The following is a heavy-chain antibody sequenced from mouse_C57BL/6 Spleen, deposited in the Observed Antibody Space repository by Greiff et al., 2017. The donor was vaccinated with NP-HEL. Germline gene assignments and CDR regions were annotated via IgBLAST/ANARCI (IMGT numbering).Heavy chain of an antibody. CDR1: GYTFTSYW. CDR2: IDPSDSYT. V-gene: IGHV1-50*01. Sequence: VQLQQSGAELVKPGASVKLSCKASGYTFTSYWMQWVKQRPGQGLEWIGEIDPSDSYTNYNQKFKGKATLTVDTSSSTAYMQLSSLTSEDAAVYYCAREKIYYGNYGGDYWGQGTTLTVSS. CDR3: AREKIYYGNYGGDY. D-gene: IGHD2-1*01. J-gene: IGHJ2*01.